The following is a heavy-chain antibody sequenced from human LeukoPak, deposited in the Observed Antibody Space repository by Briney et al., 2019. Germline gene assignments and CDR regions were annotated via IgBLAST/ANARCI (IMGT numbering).Heavy chain of an antibody. CDR3: ARDRGGIGYYMDV. D-gene: IGHD3-16*02. J-gene: IGHJ6*03. V-gene: IGHV3-30*03. Sequence: GRSLRLSRAASGFTFNSYGMHWVRQVPGKGLEWVAIISYDGTNKYYADSVKGRFTISRDSSKNTLYLQMNSLRAEDTALYYCARDRGGIGYYMDVWGKGTTVTVSS. CDR2: ISYDGTNK. CDR1: GFTFNSYG.